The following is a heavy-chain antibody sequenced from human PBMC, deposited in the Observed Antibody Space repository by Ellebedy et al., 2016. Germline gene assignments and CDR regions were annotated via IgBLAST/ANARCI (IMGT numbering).Heavy chain of an antibody. CDR2: IY. D-gene: IGHD1-26*01. J-gene: IGHJ4*02. CDR1: GYSISSGYY. V-gene: IGHV4-38-2*02. Sequence: SETLSLTXTVSGYSISSGYYWGWIRQPPGKGLEWIGSIYNPSLKSRVTISADTSKNQFSLKMSSVTAADTAVYYCARGVVVGAITFDNWGQGTLVTVSS. CDR3: ARGVVVGAITFDN.